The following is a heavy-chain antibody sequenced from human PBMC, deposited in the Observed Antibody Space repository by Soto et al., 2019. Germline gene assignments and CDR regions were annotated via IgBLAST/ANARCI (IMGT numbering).Heavy chain of an antibody. CDR1: GGSISSDDDY. CDR3: VTVRSHCFDN. V-gene: IGHV4-30-4*01. CDR2: IYFSGKT. Sequence: HVQLQESGPGLVKPSQTLSLTCTVSGGSISSDDDYWSWIRQPPGKGLEWLGFIYFSGKTYYSPSLKSRLTISIDTSKNQFSLSLSSVTAADTAVYYCVTVRSHCFDNWGQGTLVTVSS. J-gene: IGHJ4*02.